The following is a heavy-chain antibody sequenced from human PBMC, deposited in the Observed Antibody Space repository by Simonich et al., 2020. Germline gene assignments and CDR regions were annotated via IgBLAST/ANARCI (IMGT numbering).Heavy chain of an antibody. Sequence: QVQLVQSGAEVKKPGSSVKVSCKASGGTFSSYAISWVRQAPGQGLEWMEVTIPNLDIANYAQKFQGRVTITADKSTSTAYMELSSLRSDDTAVYYCARGGLADRRIVYYYYMDVWGKGTTVTVSS. CDR3: ARGGLADRRIVYYYYMDV. J-gene: IGHJ6*03. D-gene: IGHD2-15*01. CDR2: TIPNLDIA. V-gene: IGHV1-69*09. CDR1: GGTFSSYA.